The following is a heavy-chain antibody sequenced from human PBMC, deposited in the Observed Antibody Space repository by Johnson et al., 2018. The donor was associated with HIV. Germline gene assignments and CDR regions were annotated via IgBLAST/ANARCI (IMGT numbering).Heavy chain of an antibody. CDR2: IRHDGSNK. D-gene: IGHD2-8*01. V-gene: IGHV3-30*02. Sequence: QVQLVESGGDVVQPGGSLRLSCAASGFTFRSYGMHWVRQAPGKGLEWVAFIRHDGSNKYYADSVKGRFTISRDNYKNTLYLQMNSLRAEDTAVYYCAKVGPANDVLGAGDAFDIWGQGTMVTVSS. CDR1: GFTFRSYG. J-gene: IGHJ3*02. CDR3: AKVGPANDVLGAGDAFDI.